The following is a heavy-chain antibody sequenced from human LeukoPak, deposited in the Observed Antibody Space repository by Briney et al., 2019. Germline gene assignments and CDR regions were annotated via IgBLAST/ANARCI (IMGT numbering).Heavy chain of an antibody. J-gene: IGHJ4*02. Sequence: SQTLSLTCAISGDSVSSNSAAWNWIRHSPSRRLEWLGRKYYRSEWYNDYAVSVKSRITINPDASKDQFSLQLNSVTPEDTAVYYCTRESSGAWDWGQGTLVTVSS. D-gene: IGHD1-26*01. CDR3: TRESSGAWD. CDR1: GDSVSSNSAA. V-gene: IGHV6-1*01. CDR2: KYYRSEWYN.